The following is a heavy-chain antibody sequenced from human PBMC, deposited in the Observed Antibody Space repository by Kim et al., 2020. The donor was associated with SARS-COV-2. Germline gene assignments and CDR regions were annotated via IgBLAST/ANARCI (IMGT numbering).Heavy chain of an antibody. J-gene: IGHJ4*02. CDR1: GYIFSTYG. CDR3: ARGAYGDVSFDY. Sequence: ASVKVSCKASGYIFSTYGFSWVRQAPGQGLELLGWIRARDGYAHYAQKVQGRVTMTTDTSTNTAYMELWSLRSDDTAMYYCARGAYGDVSFDYWGQGTLVTVSS. CDR2: IRARDGYA. D-gene: IGHD4-17*01. V-gene: IGHV1-18*04.